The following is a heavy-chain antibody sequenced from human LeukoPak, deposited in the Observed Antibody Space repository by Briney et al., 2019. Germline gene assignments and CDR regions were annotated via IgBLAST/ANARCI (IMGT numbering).Heavy chain of an antibody. J-gene: IGHJ4*02. D-gene: IGHD3-10*01. Sequence: SQTLSLTCAVSGGSISSGGYSWSWIRQPPGKGLEWIGYIYHSGSTYYNPSPKSRVTISVDRSKNQFSLKLSSVTAADTAVYYCAGTMVRGVIIVWGQGTLVTVSS. CDR3: AGTMVRGVIIV. CDR1: GGSISSGGYS. V-gene: IGHV4-30-2*01. CDR2: IYHSGST.